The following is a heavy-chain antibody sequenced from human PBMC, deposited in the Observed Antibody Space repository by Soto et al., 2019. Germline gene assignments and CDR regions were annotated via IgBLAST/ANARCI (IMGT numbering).Heavy chain of an antibody. V-gene: IGHV1-18*01. CDR3: ARAPLIIVGAIDY. Sequence: ASVNVSCKASGYTFTSYGISWVRQAPGQGLERMGWISAYNGNTNYAQKLQGRVNMTTDTSTSTADMEMRSLRSDESAVYYCARAPLIIVGAIDYWVQGALVTVYS. J-gene: IGHJ4*02. CDR2: ISAYNGNT. CDR1: GYTFTSYG. D-gene: IGHD1-26*01.